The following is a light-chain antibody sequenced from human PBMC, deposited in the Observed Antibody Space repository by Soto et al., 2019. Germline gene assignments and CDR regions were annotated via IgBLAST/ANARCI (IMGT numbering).Light chain of an antibody. Sequence: DIQMTQSPSTLSASVGDRVTITCRASQSISHWLAWYQQKPGRAPKLLIYKASNLESGVPSRFSGSRSGTEFTLTISSLQPEDFATYFCQQYDSYWTFGKGTKVEIK. V-gene: IGKV1-5*03. J-gene: IGKJ1*01. CDR3: QQYDSYWT. CDR1: QSISHW. CDR2: KAS.